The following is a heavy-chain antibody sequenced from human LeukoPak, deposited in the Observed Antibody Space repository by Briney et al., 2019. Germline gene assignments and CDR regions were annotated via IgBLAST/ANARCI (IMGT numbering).Heavy chain of an antibody. V-gene: IGHV3-74*01. D-gene: IGHD6-19*01. Sequence: GGSLRLSCAASGFTFSSYWMNWVRQAPGKGLVWVSRIASDGSSTTYADSVKGRFSISRDNAKNTLYLQMNSLRVEDTAVYYCARDAGEALIAVADWGQGTLVTVSS. J-gene: IGHJ4*02. CDR3: ARDAGEALIAVAD. CDR1: GFTFSSYW. CDR2: IASDGSST.